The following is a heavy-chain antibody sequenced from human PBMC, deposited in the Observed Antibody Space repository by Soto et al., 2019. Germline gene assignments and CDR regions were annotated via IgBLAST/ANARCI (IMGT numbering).Heavy chain of an antibody. Sequence: QLQLQESGSGLVKPSQTLSLTCAVSGGSISSGGYSWSWIRQPPGKGLEWIGYIYHSGSTYYNPSLKSRVTISVDRTKNQFSLKLSAVTAADTAVYYCARGWYGSGKGDGMDVWGQGTTVTVSS. J-gene: IGHJ6*02. CDR2: IYHSGST. CDR1: GGSISSGGYS. V-gene: IGHV4-30-2*01. D-gene: IGHD3-10*01. CDR3: ARGWYGSGKGDGMDV.